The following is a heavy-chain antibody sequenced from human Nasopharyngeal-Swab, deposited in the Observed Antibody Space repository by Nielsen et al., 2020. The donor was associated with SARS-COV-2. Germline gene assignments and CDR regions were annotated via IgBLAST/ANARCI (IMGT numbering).Heavy chain of an antibody. D-gene: IGHD2-15*01. Sequence: GSLRLSCTVSGGSISSSSYYWGWIRQPPGKGLEWIGSINYSGSTYYNPSLKSRVTISVNTSKNQFSLKLSSVTAADTAVYYCARHCLGYCALDYWGQGTLVTVSS. J-gene: IGHJ4*02. CDR2: INYSGST. CDR3: ARHCLGYCALDY. V-gene: IGHV4-39*01. CDR1: GGSISSSSYY.